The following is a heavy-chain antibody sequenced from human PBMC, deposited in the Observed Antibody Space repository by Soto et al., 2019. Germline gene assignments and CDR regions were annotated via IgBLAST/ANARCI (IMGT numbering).Heavy chain of an antibody. D-gene: IGHD1-26*01. CDR2: IYSRGKA. CDR1: GGSISSGRYY. CDR3: VKWDWLQHNH. V-gene: IGHV4-31*03. Sequence: SETLSLTCTVSGGSISSGRYYWTWIRQHQGKRLEWVGSIYSRGKAYYTPSLKSRGAMSVERAELQFSLSLTSVTAADTAIYYCVKWDWLQHNHWRPGILVPVSS. J-gene: IGHJ4*02.